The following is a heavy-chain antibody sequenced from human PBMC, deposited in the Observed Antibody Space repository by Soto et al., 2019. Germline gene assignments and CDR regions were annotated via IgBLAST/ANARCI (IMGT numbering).Heavy chain of an antibody. V-gene: IGHV4-59*08. Sequence: QVQLQESGPGLVKPSETLSLTCTVSGGSISSYYWSWIRQPPGKGLEWIGYIYYSGSTNYNPSPKSRVTISVDTSKNQFSLKLSSVTAADTAVYYCARHGDSSSYYYYYYMDVWGKGTTVTVSS. J-gene: IGHJ6*03. CDR3: ARHGDSSSYYYYYYMDV. CDR1: GGSISSYY. CDR2: IYYSGST. D-gene: IGHD6-6*01.